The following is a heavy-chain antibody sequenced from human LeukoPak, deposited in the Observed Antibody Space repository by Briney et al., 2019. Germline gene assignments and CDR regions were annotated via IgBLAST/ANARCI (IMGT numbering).Heavy chain of an antibody. J-gene: IGHJ4*02. CDR1: GYSFTNYW. CDR2: IYPGDSDT. CDR3: ARTYYYDSSGYYLNDYFDY. V-gene: IGHV5-51*01. Sequence: GESLKISCKGSGYSFTNYWIGWVRQMPGKGPEWMGIIYPGDSDTRYSPSFQGQVTISADKSISTAYLQWSSLKASDTAMYYCARTYYYDSSGYYLNDYFDYWGQGTLVTVSS. D-gene: IGHD3-22*01.